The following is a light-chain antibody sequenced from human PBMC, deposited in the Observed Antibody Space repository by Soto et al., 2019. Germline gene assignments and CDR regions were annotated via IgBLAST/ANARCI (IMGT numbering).Light chain of an antibody. J-gene: IGKJ4*01. CDR1: QSVYSD. Sequence: IVMTQSPDTLSVSPGERATLSCRTSQSVYSDLAWYQQKPGQAPRLLIYAASARATGIPARFSGSGSGTEFTHTISSLEPEDIAVYYCQQRSNWRVTFGGGTKVDIK. V-gene: IGKV3-11*01. CDR3: QQRSNWRVT. CDR2: AAS.